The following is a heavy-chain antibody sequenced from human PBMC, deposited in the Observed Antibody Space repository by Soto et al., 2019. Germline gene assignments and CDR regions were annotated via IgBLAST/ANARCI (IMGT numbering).Heavy chain of an antibody. Sequence: ASVKVSCKASGYTFTSYYMHWVRQAPGQGLEWMGIINPSGGSTSYAQKFQGRVTMTRDTSTSTVYMELSSLRSEDTAVYYCARDPFLIVGATHSYFDYWGQGTLVTVSS. CDR1: GYTFTSYY. CDR2: INPSGGST. J-gene: IGHJ4*02. CDR3: ARDPFLIVGATHSYFDY. D-gene: IGHD1-26*01. V-gene: IGHV1-46*03.